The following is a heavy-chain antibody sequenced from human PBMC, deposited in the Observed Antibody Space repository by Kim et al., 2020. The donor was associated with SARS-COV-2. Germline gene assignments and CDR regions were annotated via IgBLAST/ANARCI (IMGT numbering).Heavy chain of an antibody. D-gene: IGHD6-13*01. CDR1: GGSFSGYY. J-gene: IGHJ6*02. Sequence: SETLSLTCAVYGGSFSGYYWSWIRQPPGKGLEWIGEINHSGSTNYNPSLKSRVTISVDTSKNQFSLKLSSVTAADTAVYYCARGRGTAAGYSSSWYTAGRYEYYYYGMDVWGQGTTVTVAS. V-gene: IGHV4-34*01. CDR2: INHSGST. CDR3: ARGRGTAAGYSSSWYTAGRYEYYYYGMDV.